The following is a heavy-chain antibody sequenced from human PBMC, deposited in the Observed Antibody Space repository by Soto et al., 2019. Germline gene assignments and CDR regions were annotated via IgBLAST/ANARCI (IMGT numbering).Heavy chain of an antibody. D-gene: IGHD3-9*01. J-gene: IGHJ4*02. Sequence: QVQLVQSGAEVKKPGSSVKVSCKASGGTFSRSSISWVRQAPGQGLEWMGGIVPLSGTADYAQKFQGRVTVTADESTSTAYMDLSSLTFEDTAIYYGASARTGYYPSTYWGQGTLVTVSS. CDR1: GGTFSRSS. CDR2: IVPLSGTA. CDR3: ASARTGYYPSTY. V-gene: IGHV1-69*01.